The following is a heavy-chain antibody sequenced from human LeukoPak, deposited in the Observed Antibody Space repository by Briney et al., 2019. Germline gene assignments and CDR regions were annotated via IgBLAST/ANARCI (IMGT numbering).Heavy chain of an antibody. D-gene: IGHD6-13*01. CDR1: GYTFTGYY. CDR2: INPNSGGT. CDR3: ASERSSIAAAGSYYYYGMDV. V-gene: IGHV1-2*02. Sequence: AASVEVSCKASGYTFTGYYMHWVRQAPGEGLEWMRWINPNSGGTNYAQKFQGRVTMTRDTSISTAYMELSRLRSDDTAVYYCASERSSIAAAGSYYYYGMDVWGQGTTVTVSS. J-gene: IGHJ6*02.